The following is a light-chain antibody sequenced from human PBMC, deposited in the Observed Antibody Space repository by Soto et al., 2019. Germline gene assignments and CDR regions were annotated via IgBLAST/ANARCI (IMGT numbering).Light chain of an antibody. J-gene: IGKJ1*01. Sequence: IQMTQSPSTLPASRGDRVTITCRASQRFGNSLAWYQQKPGKAPKLLICKPSSLESGFPSRFSDSGSGTAFTLTITLLEPEDVATYYCQQDNSYSLTFGQGTQVQIK. V-gene: IGKV1-5*03. CDR2: KPS. CDR1: QRFGNS. CDR3: QQDNSYSLT.